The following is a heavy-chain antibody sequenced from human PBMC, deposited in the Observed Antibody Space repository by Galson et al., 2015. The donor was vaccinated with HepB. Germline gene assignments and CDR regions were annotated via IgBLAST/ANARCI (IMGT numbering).Heavy chain of an antibody. CDR3: ARVGAMGPPGNYGMDV. J-gene: IGHJ6*02. V-gene: IGHV3-33*08. CDR2: IWYDGSNK. Sequence: SLRLSCAASGFTFSSYGMHWVRQAPGKGLEWVAVIWYDGSNKYYADSVKGRFTISRDNSKNTLYLQMNSLRAEDTAVYYCARVGAMGPPGNYGMDVWGQGTTVTVSS. CDR1: GFTFSSYG. D-gene: IGHD1-26*01.